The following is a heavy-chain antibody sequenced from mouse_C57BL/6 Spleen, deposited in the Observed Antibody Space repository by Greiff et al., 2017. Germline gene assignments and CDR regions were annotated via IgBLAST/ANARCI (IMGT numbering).Heavy chain of an antibody. CDR2: IYPSDSET. Sequence: QVQLQQSGAELVRPGSSVKLSCKASGYTFTSYWMDWVKQRPGQGLEWIGNIYPSDSETHYNQKFKDKATLTVDKSSSTAYMQLSSLTSEDSAVYYCARRYGSTFDYWGKGTTLTVSS. D-gene: IGHD1-1*01. V-gene: IGHV1-61*01. CDR3: ARRYGSTFDY. CDR1: GYTFTSYW. J-gene: IGHJ2*01.